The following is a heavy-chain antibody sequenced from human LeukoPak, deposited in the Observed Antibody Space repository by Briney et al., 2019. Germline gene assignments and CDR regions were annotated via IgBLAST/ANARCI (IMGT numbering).Heavy chain of an antibody. CDR2: INTSGGST. CDR3: ATGFYFDTSGLLMH. V-gene: IGHV1-46*01. CDR1: GYTFTNYY. Sequence: ASVKVSCKXSGYTFTNYYMHWVRQAPGQGLEWMGIINTSGGSTNYSQKFQGRVTMTRDTSTTTVYMELSSLRSEDTAVYYCATGFYFDTSGLLMHWGQGTLVTVSS. D-gene: IGHD3-22*01. J-gene: IGHJ4*02.